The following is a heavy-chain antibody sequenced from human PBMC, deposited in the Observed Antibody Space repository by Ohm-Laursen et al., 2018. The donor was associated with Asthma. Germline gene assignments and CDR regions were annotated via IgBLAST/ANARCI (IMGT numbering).Heavy chain of an antibody. Sequence: TLSLTCTVSGGSISSGGYYWSWIRQHPGKGLEWIGYIYYSGSTYYNPSLKSRVTISVDTSKNQFSLKLSAVTAADTAVYYCARGLKDCGGSCGNWFDPWGQGTLVTVSS. D-gene: IGHD2-15*01. V-gene: IGHV4-31*03. CDR2: IYYSGST. CDR3: ARGLKDCGGSCGNWFDP. CDR1: GGSISSGGYY. J-gene: IGHJ5*02.